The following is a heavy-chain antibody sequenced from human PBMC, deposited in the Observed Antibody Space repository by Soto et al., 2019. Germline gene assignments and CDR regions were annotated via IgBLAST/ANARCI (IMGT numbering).Heavy chain of an antibody. D-gene: IGHD2-15*01. CDR3: ASHCSGGSCYPIQGWFDP. CDR2: IYYSGST. J-gene: IGHJ5*02. CDR1: GGSISSGGYY. Sequence: SETLSLTCTVSGGSISSGGYYWSWIRQHPGKGLEWIGYIYYSGSTYYNPPLKSRVTISVDTSKNQFSLKLSSVTAADTAVYYCASHCSGGSCYPIQGWFDPWGQGTLVTVSS. V-gene: IGHV4-31*03.